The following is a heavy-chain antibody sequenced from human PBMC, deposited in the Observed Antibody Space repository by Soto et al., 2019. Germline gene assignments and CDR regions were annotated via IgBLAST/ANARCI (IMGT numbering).Heavy chain of an antibody. J-gene: IGHJ4*02. V-gene: IGHV3-23*01. Sequence: PGGSLRLSCAASGFTFSSYAMSWVRQAPGKGLEWVSAISGSGGSTYYADSVKGRFTISRDNSKNTLYLQMNSLRAGDTAVYYCAKDGYSSGWYSDYWGQGTLVTVSS. CDR2: ISGSGGST. CDR3: AKDGYSSGWYSDY. D-gene: IGHD6-19*01. CDR1: GFTFSSYA.